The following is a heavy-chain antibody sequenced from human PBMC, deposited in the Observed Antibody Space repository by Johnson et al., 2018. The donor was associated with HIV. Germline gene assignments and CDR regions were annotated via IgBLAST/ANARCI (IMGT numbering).Heavy chain of an antibody. D-gene: IGHD6-13*01. J-gene: IGHJ3*02. Sequence: QVQLVESGGGVVQPGGPLRPSCAASGFTFSTYVIHWVRQAPGKGLEWSAVMWYHGCNKYYAHPVKGGITISRDNSKNTLYLQMNSLRAEDTAVYYCAKDQWSSSWTNDAFDIWGQGTMVTVSS. CDR1: GFTFSTYV. CDR2: MWYHGCNK. V-gene: IGHV3-33*06. CDR3: AKDQWSSSWTNDAFDI.